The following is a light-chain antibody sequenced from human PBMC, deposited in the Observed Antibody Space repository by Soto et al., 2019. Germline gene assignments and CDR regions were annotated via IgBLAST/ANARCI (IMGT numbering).Light chain of an antibody. J-gene: IGLJ1*01. CDR2: VNSDGSH. V-gene: IGLV4-69*02. Sequence: QLVLTQSPSASASLGTSVKLTCTLSSGHTNYDIAWHQQQPEKGPRYLMKVNSDGSHNKGDGIPDRFSGSSSGAERYLIISSLQSEDEADYYCQTWGAGIRVFGAGTKLTVL. CDR1: SGHTNYD. CDR3: QTWGAGIRV.